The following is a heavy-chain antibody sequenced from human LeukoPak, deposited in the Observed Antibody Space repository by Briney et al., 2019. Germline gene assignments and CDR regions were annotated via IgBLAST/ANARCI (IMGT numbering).Heavy chain of an antibody. CDR3: ARREITIFGVYDYGMDV. CDR1: GGSISSSSYY. D-gene: IGHD3-3*01. J-gene: IGHJ6*02. CDR2: IYYSGST. Sequence: SETLSLTCTVSGGSISSSSYYWGWIRQPPGKGLEWIGSIYYSGSTYYNPSLKSRVTISVDTSKNQFSLKLSSVTAADTAVYYCARREITIFGVYDYGMDVWGQGTTVTVSS. V-gene: IGHV4-39*01.